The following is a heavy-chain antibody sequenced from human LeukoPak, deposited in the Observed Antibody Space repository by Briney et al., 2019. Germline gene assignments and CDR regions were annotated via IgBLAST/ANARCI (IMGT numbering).Heavy chain of an antibody. V-gene: IGHV3-74*01. Sequence: GGSLRLSCADSGFTFSSYWMHWVHQAPGKGLVWVSRINSDGSSTSYPDSVRGRLSISRDNAKNTLYLQMNSLRAEDTAVYYCARGLSGYASSLGYWGQGTLVTVSA. D-gene: IGHD6-6*01. J-gene: IGHJ4*02. CDR3: ARGLSGYASSLGY. CDR2: INSDGSST. CDR1: GFTFSSYW.